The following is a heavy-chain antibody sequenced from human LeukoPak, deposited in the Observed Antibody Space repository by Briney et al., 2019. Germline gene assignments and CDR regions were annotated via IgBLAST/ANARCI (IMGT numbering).Heavy chain of an antibody. D-gene: IGHD5-18*01. Sequence: SETLSLTCTVSGGSISSSSYYWGWIRQPPGKGLEWIGSIYYSGSTYYNPSLKSRVTISVDTSKNQFSLKLSSVTAADTAVYYCARQRTAMDKYYYYYMDVWGKGTTVTVSS. V-gene: IGHV4-39*07. J-gene: IGHJ6*03. CDR2: IYYSGST. CDR3: ARQRTAMDKYYYYYMDV. CDR1: GGSISSSSYY.